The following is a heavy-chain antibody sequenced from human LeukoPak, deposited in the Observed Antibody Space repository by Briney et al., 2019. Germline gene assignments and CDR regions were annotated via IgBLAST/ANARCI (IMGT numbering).Heavy chain of an antibody. J-gene: IGHJ4*02. Sequence: GGSLRLSCAASGFTFSSYGMHWVRQAPGKGLEWVAFIRYDGSNKYYADSVKGRFTISRDNSRNTLYLQMNSLRAEDTAVYYCAKDQVAPHLSSANYYYDSSGYYSGPTFDYWGQGTLVTVS. CDR1: GFTFSSYG. D-gene: IGHD3-22*01. CDR2: IRYDGSNK. CDR3: AKDQVAPHLSSANYYYDSSGYYSGPTFDY. V-gene: IGHV3-30*02.